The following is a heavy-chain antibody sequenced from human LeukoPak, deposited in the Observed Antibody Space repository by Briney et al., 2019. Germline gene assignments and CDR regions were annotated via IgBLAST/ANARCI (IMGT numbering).Heavy chain of an antibody. D-gene: IGHD3-3*01. J-gene: IGHJ5*02. Sequence: GSLRLSCAASGFTFSSYSMNWVRQAPGKGLEWIAYIFYSGNTNYNPSLKSRVTISVDTSKNEFSLKMSSVTAADTAVYYCARGPIFGIFNNWFDPWGQGTLVTVSS. CDR2: IFYSGNT. CDR3: ARGPIFGIFNNWFDP. V-gene: IGHV4-59*01. CDR1: GFTFSSYS.